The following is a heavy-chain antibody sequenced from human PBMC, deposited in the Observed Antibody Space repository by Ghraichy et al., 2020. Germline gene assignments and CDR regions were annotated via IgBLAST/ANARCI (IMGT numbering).Heavy chain of an antibody. CDR3: ARGGRGVLMVYARYYGMDV. J-gene: IGHJ6*02. D-gene: IGHD2-8*01. CDR2: INHSGST. CDR1: GGSFSGYY. V-gene: IGHV4-34*01. Sequence: SETLSLTCAVYGGSFSGYYWSWIRQPPGKGLEWIGEINHSGSTNYNPSLKSRVTISVDTSKNQFSLKLSSVTAADTAVYYCARGGRGVLMVYARYYGMDVWGQGTTVTVSS.